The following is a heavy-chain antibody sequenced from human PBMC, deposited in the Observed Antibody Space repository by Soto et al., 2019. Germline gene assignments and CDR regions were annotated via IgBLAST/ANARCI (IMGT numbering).Heavy chain of an antibody. D-gene: IGHD1-26*01. J-gene: IGHJ4*02. CDR2: ISAYTGNT. CDR3: AREGGEWEPADC. V-gene: IGHV1-18*01. Sequence: QVQLVQSGAEVKSPGASVKVSCKASGYTFSNNGINWVRQAPGQGLEWMGWISAYTGNTKYAQSFQGRVTMTTDTSTSTAYLELRTLRYDDTAVYYCAREGGEWEPADCGGQGTLVTVSS. CDR1: GYTFSNNG.